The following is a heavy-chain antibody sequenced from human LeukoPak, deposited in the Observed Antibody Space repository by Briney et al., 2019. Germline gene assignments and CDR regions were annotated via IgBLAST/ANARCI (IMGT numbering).Heavy chain of an antibody. CDR2: IYPGDSDT. D-gene: IGHD1-26*01. V-gene: IGHV5-51*01. CDR1: GYSFTSYW. J-gene: IGHJ6*02. Sequence: GESLKISCKGSGYSFTSYWIGWVRQMPGKGLEWMGIIYPGDSDTRYSPSFQGQVTISADKSISTAYLQWSSLKASDTAMYYCARLPGNLRPRTQALYYYYGMDVWGQGTTVTVSS. CDR3: ARLPGNLRPRTQALYYYYGMDV.